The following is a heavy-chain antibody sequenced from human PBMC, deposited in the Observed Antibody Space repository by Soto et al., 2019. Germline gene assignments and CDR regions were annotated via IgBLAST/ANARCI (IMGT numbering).Heavy chain of an antibody. D-gene: IGHD2-2*02. CDR1: GFTFSSYG. CDR2: IWYDGSNK. V-gene: IGHV3-33*01. Sequence: QVQLVESGGGVVQPGRSLRLSCAASGFTFSSYGMHWVRQAPGKGLEWVAVIWYDGSNKYYADSVKGRFTISRDTSKNTLYLQMNSLRAEDTAVYYCARAIRWRSFLDYWGQGTLVTVSS. J-gene: IGHJ4*02. CDR3: ARAIRWRSFLDY.